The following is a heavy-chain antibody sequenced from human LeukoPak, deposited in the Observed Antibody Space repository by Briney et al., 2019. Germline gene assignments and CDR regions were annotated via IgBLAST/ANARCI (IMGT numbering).Heavy chain of an antibody. CDR1: GFTFSSYA. CDR2: NRSEADGGTT. Sequence: GGSLRLSCAASGFTFSSYAMSWVRQGPGKGLEWVGRNRSEADGGTTDYAAPVRGRFTISRDESKNSLFLQMNSLKTEDTGVYYCIRSFDWGQGTLVTVSS. D-gene: IGHD3-16*02. CDR3: IRSFD. V-gene: IGHV3-15*01. J-gene: IGHJ4*02.